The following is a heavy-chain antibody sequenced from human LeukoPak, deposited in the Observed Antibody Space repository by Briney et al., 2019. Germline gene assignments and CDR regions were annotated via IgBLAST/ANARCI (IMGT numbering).Heavy chain of an antibody. D-gene: IGHD5-24*01. CDR2: ISSSGSTI. CDR3: ARDREMATILSFLDY. V-gene: IGHV3-11*01. J-gene: IGHJ4*02. CDR1: GFTFSDYY. Sequence: GGSLRLSCAASGFTFSDYYMSWIRQAPGKGLEWVSYISSSGSTIYYADSVKGRFTISRDNAKNSLYLQMNSLRAEDTAVYYCARDREMATILSFLDYWGQGTLVTVSS.